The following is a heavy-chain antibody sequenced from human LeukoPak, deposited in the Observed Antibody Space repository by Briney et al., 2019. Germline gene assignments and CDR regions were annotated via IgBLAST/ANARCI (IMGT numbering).Heavy chain of an antibody. Sequence: GRSLRLSCAASGFTFSSYGMHWVRQAPGKGLEWVAVISYDGSNKYYADSVKGRFTISRDNSKNTLYLQMNSLRAEDTAVYYCAKASYYYGSASNYYGMDVWGQGTTVTVSS. V-gene: IGHV3-30*18. CDR2: ISYDGSNK. CDR1: GFTFSSYG. D-gene: IGHD3-10*01. CDR3: AKASYYYGSASNYYGMDV. J-gene: IGHJ6*02.